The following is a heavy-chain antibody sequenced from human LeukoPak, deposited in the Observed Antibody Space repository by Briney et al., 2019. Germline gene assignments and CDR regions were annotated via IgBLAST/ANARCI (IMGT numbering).Heavy chain of an antibody. Sequence: GASVKVSCRASGGTFSSYAISWVRQAPGQGLEWMGGIIPIFGTANYAQKFQGRVTITTDESTSTAYMELSSLRSEDTAVYYCARAYYYDSSGYYYDYYYYMDVWGKGTTVTVSS. V-gene: IGHV1-69*05. J-gene: IGHJ6*03. CDR3: ARAYYYDSSGYYYDYYYYMDV. D-gene: IGHD3-22*01. CDR2: IIPIFGTA. CDR1: GGTFSSYA.